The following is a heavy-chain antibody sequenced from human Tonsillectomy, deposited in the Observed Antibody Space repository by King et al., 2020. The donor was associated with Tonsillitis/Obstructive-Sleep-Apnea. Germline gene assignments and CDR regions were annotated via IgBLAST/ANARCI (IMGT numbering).Heavy chain of an antibody. CDR3: ARVVVADASSGYYIGNAFDI. D-gene: IGHD3-22*01. CDR2: TYYSGNT. CDR1: GGSISSYY. V-gene: IGHV4-59*01. J-gene: IGHJ3*02. Sequence: VQLQESGPGLVKPSETLSLTCTVSGGSISSYYWSWIRQPPGKGLEWIGYTYYSGNTNYNPSLKSRVTISVDTSKNQFSLKLSSVTAADTAVYYCARVVVADASSGYYIGNAFDIWGQGTMVTVSS.